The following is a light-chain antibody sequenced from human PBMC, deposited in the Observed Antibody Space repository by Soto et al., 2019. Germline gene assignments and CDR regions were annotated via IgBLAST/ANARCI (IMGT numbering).Light chain of an antibody. J-gene: IGKJ1*01. CDR2: GAS. V-gene: IGKV3-20*01. CDR1: QTVANSA. Sequence: EIVWTQSPGTLSVSPGERAPLSCRASQTVANSALAWYQQKPGQAPRLLIFGASSRATAIPDRFSGSGSGTDFTLSLSRLAPEDFAVYYCQQYGDSRTGGQGTKVDIK. CDR3: QQYGDSRT.